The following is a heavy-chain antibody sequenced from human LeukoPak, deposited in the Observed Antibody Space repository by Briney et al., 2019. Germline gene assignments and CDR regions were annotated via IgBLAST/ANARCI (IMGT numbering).Heavy chain of an antibody. V-gene: IGHV3-48*02. CDR1: GFTFSSYS. CDR2: ISSSSSTI. CDR3: ARDRSGGSGGSVSY. J-gene: IGHJ4*02. Sequence: GGSLRLSCAASGFTFSSYSMNWVRQAPGKGLEWVSYISSSSSTIYYADSVKGRFTISRDNAKNSLYLQMNSLRDEDTAVYYCARDRSGGSGGSVSYWGQGTLVTVSS. D-gene: IGHD3-10*01.